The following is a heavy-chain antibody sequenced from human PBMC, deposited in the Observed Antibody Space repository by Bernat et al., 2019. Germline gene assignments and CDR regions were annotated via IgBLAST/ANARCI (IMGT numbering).Heavy chain of an antibody. J-gene: IGHJ4*02. D-gene: IGHD2-15*01. Sequence: EVQLLESGGVLVQPGGSLRLSCAASGFTFSSYAVSWVRQAPGKGLEWVSGISGSGGSTYYADSVKGRFTISRDNSKNTLYLQMNSLRAEDTAVYYCAKALESGPNGYYFDYWGQGTLVTVSS. CDR3: AKALESGPNGYYFDY. V-gene: IGHV3-23*01. CDR1: GFTFSSYA. CDR2: ISGSGGST.